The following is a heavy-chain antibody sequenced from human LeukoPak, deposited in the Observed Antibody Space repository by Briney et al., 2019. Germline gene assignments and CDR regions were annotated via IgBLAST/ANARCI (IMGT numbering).Heavy chain of an antibody. D-gene: IGHD6-19*01. J-gene: IGHJ2*01. V-gene: IGHV3-53*01. Sequence: PGGSLRLSCAASGFPVSSNYMSWVRQAPGKGLEWVSLIYSGGVTYYADSVKGRFIISRDNSKNTLFLQMNSLRAEDTAVYYCARAPSGWSDYWYFDLWGRGTLVTVSS. CDR2: IYSGGVT. CDR1: GFPVSSNY. CDR3: ARAPSGWSDYWYFDL.